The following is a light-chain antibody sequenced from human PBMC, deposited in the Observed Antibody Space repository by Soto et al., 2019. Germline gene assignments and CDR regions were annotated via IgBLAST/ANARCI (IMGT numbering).Light chain of an antibody. V-gene: IGLV2-18*01. Sequence: QSALSQPPSVSASPGQSVTISCTGTSSDVGTYNRVSWYQQPPGTAPKLLIYEVSNRPSGVPDRFSGSKSGNTASLTISGLQAEDEADYYSSLYRSSSTPVVFGGGTKLTVL. CDR3: SLYRSSSTPVV. CDR1: SSDVGTYNR. CDR2: EVS. J-gene: IGLJ2*01.